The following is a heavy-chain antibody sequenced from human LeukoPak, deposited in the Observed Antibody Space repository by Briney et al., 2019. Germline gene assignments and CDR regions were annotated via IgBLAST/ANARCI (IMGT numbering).Heavy chain of an antibody. D-gene: IGHD5-24*01. CDR2: IFSNGDT. J-gene: IGHJ4*02. CDR1: EFTVSRNY. V-gene: IGHV3-53*01. CDR3: TRDQMNY. Sequence: GGSLRLSCTASEFTVSRNYMLWVRQAPGKGLEWVSLIFSNGDTHYADSVMGRFTISRDTSKNTVSLQMNSLRVEDTAMYYCTRDQMNYWGQGTLVTVSS.